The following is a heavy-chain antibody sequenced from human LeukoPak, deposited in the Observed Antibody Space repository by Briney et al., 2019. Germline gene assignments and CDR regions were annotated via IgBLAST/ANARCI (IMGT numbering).Heavy chain of an antibody. V-gene: IGHV1-2*06. J-gene: IGHJ5*02. CDR3: ARGYCSGGTCYLVENWFDP. CDR1: GYTFTAYY. D-gene: IGHD2-15*01. Sequence: ASVKVSCKASGYTFTAYYMYWVRQAPGQGLEWMGRINPNSGDTDCAQNFQGRVTMARDTSISTAYMELTNLRSDDTAVYYCARGYCSGGTCYLVENWFDPWGQGTLVTVSS. CDR2: INPNSGDT.